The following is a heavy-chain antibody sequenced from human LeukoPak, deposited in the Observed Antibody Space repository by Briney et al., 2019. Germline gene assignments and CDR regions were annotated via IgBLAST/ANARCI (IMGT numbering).Heavy chain of an antibody. CDR1: GYTFTSYY. Sequence: ASVKVSCKASGYTFTSYYMRWVRQAPGQGLEWMGIINPSGGSTSYAQKFQGRATMTRDTSTSTVYMELSSLRSEDTAVYYCARDGYYYDSSGYFSYWGQGTLVTVSS. V-gene: IGHV1-46*01. CDR2: INPSGGST. D-gene: IGHD3-22*01. CDR3: ARDGYYYDSSGYFSY. J-gene: IGHJ4*02.